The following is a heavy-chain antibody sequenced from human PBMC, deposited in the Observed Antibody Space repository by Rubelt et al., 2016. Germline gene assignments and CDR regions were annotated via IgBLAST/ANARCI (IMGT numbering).Heavy chain of an antibody. CDR1: GHIFRPSG. J-gene: IGHJ4*02. D-gene: IGHD1-20*01. CDR3: VRKGGSNWNGAFDY. Sequence: QVHLVQSGGDVKKPGASVRISCTTTGHIFRPSGLDWVRQAPGQGLEWMGGLRGLYYRPKVAQRFQGRLTVPIDTYPATAYMQVEWLRIEDTAKYYCVRKGGSNWNGAFDYRGQGTLVTVSA. V-gene: IGHV1-18*01. CDR2: LRGLYYRP.